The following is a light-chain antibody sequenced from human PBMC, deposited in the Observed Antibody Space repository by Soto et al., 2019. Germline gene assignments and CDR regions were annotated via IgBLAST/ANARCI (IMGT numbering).Light chain of an antibody. J-gene: IGKJ1*01. V-gene: IGKV1-39*01. CDR3: QQSYSMPFA. CDR2: AAS. Sequence: DIQLTQSPSSLSASVGDRVTITCRASQSISSDLDWYQQKPGKAPNLLIYAASTLQSGVPSRFSGSGSGTDFTLTISSLQPEDFATYFCQQSYSMPFAFGRGTKVEIK. CDR1: QSISSD.